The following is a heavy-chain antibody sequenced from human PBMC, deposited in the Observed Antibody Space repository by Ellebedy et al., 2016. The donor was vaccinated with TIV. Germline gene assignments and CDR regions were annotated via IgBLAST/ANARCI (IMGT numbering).Heavy chain of an antibody. D-gene: IGHD3-10*01. J-gene: IGHJ3*02. Sequence: GESLKISCAASGLTFSDNAMSWVRQAPGKGLEWVSSISDSGSSTYYADSVKGWFTISRDNSKNTLYLRMDSRRVEDTAIYYCADDPRGVGPAFDIWGQGTMVTVSS. CDR3: ADDPRGVGPAFDI. CDR2: ISDSGSST. V-gene: IGHV3-23*01. CDR1: GLTFSDNA.